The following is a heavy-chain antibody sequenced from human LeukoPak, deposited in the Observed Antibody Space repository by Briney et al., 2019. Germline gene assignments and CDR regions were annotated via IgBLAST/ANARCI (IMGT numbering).Heavy chain of an antibody. D-gene: IGHD3-10*01. CDR3: ARAPWHGSGEQNGMDV. J-gene: IGHJ6*02. Sequence: SETLSLTCTVSGGSISSYYWSWIRQPAGKGLEWIGRIYTSGSTNYNPSLKSRVTISVDTSKNQFSLKLSSVTAADTAVYYCARAPWHGSGEQNGMDVWGQGTTVTVSS. V-gene: IGHV4-4*07. CDR2: IYTSGST. CDR1: GGSISSYY.